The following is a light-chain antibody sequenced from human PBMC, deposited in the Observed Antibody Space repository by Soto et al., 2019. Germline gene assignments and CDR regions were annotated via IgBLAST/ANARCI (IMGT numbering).Light chain of an antibody. CDR1: QSVGSK. CDR3: QQYGSSFAT. V-gene: IGKV3-20*01. CDR2: GAS. Sequence: PGERATLSCRASQSVGSKLAWYRQTPGQPPRLLIYGASTRATDTPARFSGSGAGTDFTLIISRLEPVDFAVYYCQQYGSSFATFGQGTKVDIK. J-gene: IGKJ1*01.